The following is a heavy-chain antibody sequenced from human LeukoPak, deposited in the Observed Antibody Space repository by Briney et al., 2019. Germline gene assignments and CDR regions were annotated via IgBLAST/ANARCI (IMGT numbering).Heavy chain of an antibody. D-gene: IGHD1-7*01. Sequence: GGSLRLSCAASGFTFSNYWMSWVRQAPGKGLEWVAHVQEDGSYKYYVDSVKGRFTISRDNGKNSLYLQMNSLRAEDTAVYYCARATGTRDYYYYYYMDVWGKGTTVTVSS. CDR3: ARATGTRDYYYYYYMDV. J-gene: IGHJ6*03. CDR2: VQEDGSYK. CDR1: GFTFSNYW. V-gene: IGHV3-7*04.